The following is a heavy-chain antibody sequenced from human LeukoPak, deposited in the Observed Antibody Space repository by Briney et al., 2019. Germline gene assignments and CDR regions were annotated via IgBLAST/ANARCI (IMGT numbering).Heavy chain of an antibody. V-gene: IGHV3-15*01. Sequence: PWGSLRLSCAASGFTFSNAWMSRVRQAPGKGLEWVGRIKSKTDGGTTDYAAPVKGRFTISRDDSKNTLYLQMNSLKTEDTAVYYCTSQRYDYVWGSDDAFDIWGQGTMVTVSS. J-gene: IGHJ3*02. CDR3: TSQRYDYVWGSDDAFDI. CDR2: IKSKTDGGTT. D-gene: IGHD3-16*01. CDR1: GFTFSNAW.